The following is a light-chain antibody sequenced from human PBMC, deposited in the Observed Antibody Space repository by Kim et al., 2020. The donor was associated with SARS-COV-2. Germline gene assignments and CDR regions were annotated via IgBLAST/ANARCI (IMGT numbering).Light chain of an antibody. V-gene: IGLV2-14*03. CDR1: SSDVGGYNY. Sequence: GQAITISCTETSSDVGGYNYVSWYQQHPGKVPKLMIYDVSNRPSGVSNRFSGSKSGNTASLTICGLQPEDEADYYCSSFTTSTTLVFGGGTKVTVL. CDR3: SSFTTSTTLV. CDR2: DVS. J-gene: IGLJ2*01.